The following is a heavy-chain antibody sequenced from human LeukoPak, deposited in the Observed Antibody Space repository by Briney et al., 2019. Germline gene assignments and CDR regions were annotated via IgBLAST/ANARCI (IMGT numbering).Heavy chain of an antibody. CDR3: ARDQGSGDANFDY. Sequence: SETLSLTCIVSGGSISSYYWSWIRQPPGKGLEWIGYIHYSGSTYYNPSLKSRVTISVDTSTNQFSLNLSSVTAADTAVYYCARDQGSGDANFDYWGQGTLVTVSS. CDR1: GGSISSYY. J-gene: IGHJ4*02. D-gene: IGHD4-17*01. V-gene: IGHV4-59*01. CDR2: IHYSGST.